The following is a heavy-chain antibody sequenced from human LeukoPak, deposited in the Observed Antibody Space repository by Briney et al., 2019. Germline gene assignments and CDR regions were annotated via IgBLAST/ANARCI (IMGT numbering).Heavy chain of an antibody. D-gene: IGHD3-10*01. CDR2: IRGYNGNT. CDR3: ARDLDGSGSYYTDY. CDR1: GYTFTGYG. J-gene: IGHJ4*02. V-gene: IGHV1-18*01. Sequence: AASVKVSCKASGYTFTGYGISLVRQAPGQGPEWMGCIRGYNGNTNYAQKLQGRVTMTTDTSTSTAYMELRSLRSDDTAVYYCARDLDGSGSYYTDYWGQGTLVTVP.